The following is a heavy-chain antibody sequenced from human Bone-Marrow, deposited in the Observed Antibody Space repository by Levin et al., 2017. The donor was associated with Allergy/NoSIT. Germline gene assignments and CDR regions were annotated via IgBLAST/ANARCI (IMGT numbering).Heavy chain of an antibody. Sequence: GSLRLSCTVSGGSIYSSYWSWIRQPPGNRLEWIGYVSYSGSTNYNPSLKSRVTISVDTSKNQFSLNLSSVTAADTAVYYCATLSSSSSEAWFDPWGQGTLVTVSS. D-gene: IGHD6-6*01. CDR2: VSYSGST. J-gene: IGHJ5*02. V-gene: IGHV4-59*08. CDR1: GGSIYSSY. CDR3: ATLSSSSSEAWFDP.